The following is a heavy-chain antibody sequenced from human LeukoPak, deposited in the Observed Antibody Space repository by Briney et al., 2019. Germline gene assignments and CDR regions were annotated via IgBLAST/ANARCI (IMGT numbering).Heavy chain of an antibody. CDR1: GYSFTSYW. J-gene: IGHJ4*02. CDR2: MYPGDSDT. CDR3: ARRGQRDYFDY. Sequence: GESLKISCKGSGYSFTSYWIGWVRQMPGKGLEWMGIMYPGDSDTGYRPSFQGQVTISADKSISTAYLQWSSLKASDTAMYYCARRGQRDYFDYWGQGTLVTVSS. V-gene: IGHV5-51*01.